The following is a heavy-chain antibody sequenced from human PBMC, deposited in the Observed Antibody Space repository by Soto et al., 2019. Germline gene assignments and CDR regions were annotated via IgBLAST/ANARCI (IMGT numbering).Heavy chain of an antibody. CDR1: GYSFTSYW. V-gene: IGHV5-51*01. CDR3: ARHRSSCWSLISGGLYCMDV. D-gene: IGHD6-19*01. J-gene: IGHJ6*02. Sequence: GESLKISCKGSGYSFTSYWIGWVRQMPGKGLEWMGIIYPGDSDTRYSPSFQGQVTISADKSISTAYLQWSSLKASDTAMYYCARHRSSCWSLISGGLYCMDVWRQGTTVTVSS. CDR2: IYPGDSDT.